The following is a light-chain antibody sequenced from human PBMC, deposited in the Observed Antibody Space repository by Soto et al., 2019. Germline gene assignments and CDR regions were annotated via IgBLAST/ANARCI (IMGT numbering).Light chain of an antibody. V-gene: IGLV2-14*01. CDR3: SSYPSSITQV. Sequence: QSVLTQPASVSGSPGQSITISCTGTSSDVGGYNYVSWYQQHPGKAPKLMIYEVSNRPSGVSNRFSGSKSGNTASLTISGLQAEDEADYYSSSYPSSITQVFGGGTKLTVL. J-gene: IGLJ3*02. CDR1: SSDVGGYNY. CDR2: EVS.